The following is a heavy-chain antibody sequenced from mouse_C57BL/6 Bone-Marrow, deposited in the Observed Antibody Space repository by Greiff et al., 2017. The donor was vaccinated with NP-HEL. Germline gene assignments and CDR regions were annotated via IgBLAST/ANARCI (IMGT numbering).Heavy chain of an antibody. V-gene: IGHV1-75*01. CDR2: IFPGSGST. D-gene: IGHD1-1*01. CDR1: GYTFTDYY. CDR3: AREWLGLTITTGV. J-gene: IGHJ1*03. Sequence: QVQLQQSGPELVKPGASVKISCKASGYTFTDYYINWVKQRPGTGLEWIGWIFPGSGSTYYNEKFKGKATLTVDKSYSTAYVLLSSLTSEDSAVYFCAREWLGLTITTGVWGTGTTVTVSS.